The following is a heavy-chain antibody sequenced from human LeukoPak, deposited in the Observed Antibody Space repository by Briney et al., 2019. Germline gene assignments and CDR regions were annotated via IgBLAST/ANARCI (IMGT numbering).Heavy chain of an antibody. Sequence: SETLSLTCIVSGSSISSYYWSWIRQAPGKGLEWIGNIYYIGSTNYNPSLKSRVTISADPSKNQLSLKLSSVTAADTAVYYCARHGGSYSYDYGGQGTLVTVSS. CDR3: ARHGGSYSYDY. CDR2: IYYIGST. D-gene: IGHD1-26*01. V-gene: IGHV4-59*08. CDR1: GSSISSYY. J-gene: IGHJ4*02.